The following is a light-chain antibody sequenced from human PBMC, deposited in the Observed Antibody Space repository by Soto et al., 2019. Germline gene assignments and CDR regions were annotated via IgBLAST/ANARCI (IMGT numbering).Light chain of an antibody. CDR1: QSVSSSY. CDR3: QQYGSSPYT. Sequence: EIVLTQSPGTLSLSPGERATLSCRASQSVSSSYLVWYQQKPGQAPRLLIYGASSRATCIPDRFSGSGSGTDFTLTISRLEPEDFAVYYCQQYGSSPYTFGQGTKLEIK. J-gene: IGKJ2*01. CDR2: GAS. V-gene: IGKV3-20*01.